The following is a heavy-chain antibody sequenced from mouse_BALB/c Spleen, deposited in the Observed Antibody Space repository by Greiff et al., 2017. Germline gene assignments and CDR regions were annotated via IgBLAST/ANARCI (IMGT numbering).Heavy chain of an antibody. CDR2: INPGSGGT. CDR1: GYAFTNYL. Sequence: QVQLQQSGAELVRPGTSVKVSCKASGYAFTNYLIEWVKQRPGQGLEWIGVINPGSGGTNYNEKFKGKATLTADKSSSTAYMQLSSLTSDDSAVYFCARSGLPYYFDYWGQGTTLTVSS. D-gene: IGHD3-1*01. V-gene: IGHV1-54*03. J-gene: IGHJ2*01. CDR3: ARSGLPYYFDY.